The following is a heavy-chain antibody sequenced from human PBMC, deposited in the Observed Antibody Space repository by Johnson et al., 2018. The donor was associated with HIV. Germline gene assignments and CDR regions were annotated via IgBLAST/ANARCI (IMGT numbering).Heavy chain of an antibody. CDR1: GFTSSDYY. V-gene: IGHV3-72*01. D-gene: IGHD5-18*01. Sequence: GGSVQPGRSLRLSCAASGFTSSDYYMDWARQAPGKGLEWVGRSRNRANGYTTEYAASVKGRFTISRDDSKNTLYLQMNSLKAEDTAVYYCARESSAGEYSYGIIWGQGTMVTVSS. CDR3: ARESSAGEYSYGII. CDR2: SRNRANGYTT. J-gene: IGHJ3*02.